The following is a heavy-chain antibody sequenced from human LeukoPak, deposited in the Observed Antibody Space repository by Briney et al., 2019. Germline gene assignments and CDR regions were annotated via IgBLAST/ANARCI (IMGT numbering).Heavy chain of an antibody. J-gene: IGHJ4*02. CDR2: IRYDGRNK. CDR1: GFTFSSSG. Sequence: PGGSLRHSCAASGFTFSSSGVHWVRQAPGKGLEWVAFIRYDGRNKYYADSVKGRFTISRDNSKNTLYLQMNSLRAEDTAVYYRAKDLFYYWGQGTLVTVSS. CDR3: AKDLFYY. V-gene: IGHV3-30*02.